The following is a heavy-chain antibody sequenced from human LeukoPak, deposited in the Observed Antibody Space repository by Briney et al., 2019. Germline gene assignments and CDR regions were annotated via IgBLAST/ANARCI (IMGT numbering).Heavy chain of an antibody. V-gene: IGHV4-31*03. J-gene: IGHJ4*02. CDR2: IYYSGST. CDR1: GGSISSGGYY. CDR3: ASGGSDYYDSSGYYRTDYYFDY. D-gene: IGHD3-22*01. Sequence: SSETLSLTCTVSGGSISSGGYYWSRLRQHPGKGLEWIGYIYYSGSTYYNPSLKSRVTISVDTSKNQFSLKLSSVTAADTAVYYCASGGSDYYDSSGYYRTDYYFDYWGQGTLVTVSS.